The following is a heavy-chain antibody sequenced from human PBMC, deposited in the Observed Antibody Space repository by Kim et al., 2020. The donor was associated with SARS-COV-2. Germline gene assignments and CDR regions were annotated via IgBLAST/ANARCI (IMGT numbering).Heavy chain of an antibody. J-gene: IGHJ6*02. CDR2: IYYSGST. CDR3: ARDLWIYYGSGSLQPQYYYYGMDV. CDR1: GGSISSYY. D-gene: IGHD3-10*01. V-gene: IGHV4-59*13. Sequence: SETLSLTCTVSGGSISSYYWSWIRQPPGKGLEWIGYIYYSGSTNYNPSLKSRVTISVDTSKNQFSLKLSSVTAADTAVYYCARDLWIYYGSGSLQPQYYYYGMDVWGQGTTVTVSS.